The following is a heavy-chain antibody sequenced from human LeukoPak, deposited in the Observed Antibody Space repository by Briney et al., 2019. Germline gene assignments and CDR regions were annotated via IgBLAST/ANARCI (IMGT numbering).Heavy chain of an antibody. CDR1: RFTFSDFG. V-gene: IGHV3-33*01. D-gene: IGHD4-17*01. CDR2: IWHDGTKR. CDR3: VRDVTTVIGGNFDF. Sequence: PGGSLRLSCAGSRFTFSDFGMHWVRQAPGKGLEWVAVIWHDGTKRHYAESVKGRFAISRDDSRNTLYLQMNSLRADDTAVYYCVRDVTTVIGGNFDFWGQGTLVSVSS. J-gene: IGHJ4*02.